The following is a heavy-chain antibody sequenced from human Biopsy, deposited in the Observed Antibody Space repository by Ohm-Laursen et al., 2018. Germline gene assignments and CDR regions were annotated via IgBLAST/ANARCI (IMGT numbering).Heavy chain of an antibody. Sequence: SDTLSLTCAVYGESFNGYYWSWIRQTPGKGLEWIGEINYSGRTNYNPSLKSRVTISVDTSKNQFSLKMRSVTAADTAVYYCVRGVDYYDPYHYYALDDWGQGTTVTVSS. CDR3: VRGVDYYDPYHYYALDD. J-gene: IGHJ6*02. CDR1: GESFNGYY. V-gene: IGHV4-34*01. D-gene: IGHD3-22*01. CDR2: INYSGRT.